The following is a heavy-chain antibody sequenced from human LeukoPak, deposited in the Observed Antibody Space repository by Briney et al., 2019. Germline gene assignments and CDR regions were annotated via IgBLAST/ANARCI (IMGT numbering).Heavy chain of an antibody. CDR2: IYHSGST. Sequence: PSETLSLTCTVSGQSINSGYYWGWTRQPPGKGLEWIGTIYHSGSTYYNPSLKSRVTISVDTSKNQFSLKLSSVTAADTAVYYCVNGPDAFDIWGQGTLVIVSS. J-gene: IGHJ3*02. CDR1: GQSINSGYY. V-gene: IGHV4-38-2*02. CDR3: VNGPDAFDI.